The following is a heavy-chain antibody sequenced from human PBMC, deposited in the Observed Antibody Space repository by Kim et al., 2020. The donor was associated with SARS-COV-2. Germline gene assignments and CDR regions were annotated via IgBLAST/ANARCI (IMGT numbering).Heavy chain of an antibody. CDR1: GYTFTGYY. V-gene: IGHV1-2*06. D-gene: IGHD6-13*01. Sequence: ASVKVSCKASGYTFTGYYMHWVRQAPGQGLEWMGRINPNSGGTNYAQKFQGRVTMTRDTSISTAYMELSRLRSDDTAVYYCARLTSAAAGRGVYWGQGTLVTVSS. CDR3: ARLTSAAAGRGVY. J-gene: IGHJ4*02. CDR2: INPNSGGT.